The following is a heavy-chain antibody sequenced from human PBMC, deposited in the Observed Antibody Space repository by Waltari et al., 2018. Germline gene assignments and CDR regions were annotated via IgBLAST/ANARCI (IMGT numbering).Heavy chain of an antibody. CDR3: ARTGSGKRTLYVFWFDP. CDR1: GGSFSGYY. V-gene: IGHV4-34*01. CDR2: INHSGST. D-gene: IGHD2-8*01. J-gene: IGHJ5*02. Sequence: QVQLQQWGAGLLKPSETLSLTCAVYGGSFSGYYWSWIRQSPGKGLEWIGQINHSGSTNYNPSLKSRVTMSVDTSKNQFSLKMSSVTAADTAVYYCARTGSGKRTLYVFWFDPWGQGTLVTVSS.